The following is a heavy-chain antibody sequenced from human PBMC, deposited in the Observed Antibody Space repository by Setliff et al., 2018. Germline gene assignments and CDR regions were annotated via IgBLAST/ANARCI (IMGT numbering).Heavy chain of an antibody. CDR2: IYSSGIT. J-gene: IGHJ3*01. D-gene: IGHD7-27*01. V-gene: IGHV4-59*08. CDR1: GGSITNFY. Sequence: LSLTCTVSGGSITNFYWNWIRQSPGKGLEWIGYIYSSGITNYNPSLKSRLTMSVDTSRNQSSLHLSSMTAADTAVYYCARQPPLNWAIPFDLWGQGKRVTVSS. CDR3: ARQPPLNWAIPFDL.